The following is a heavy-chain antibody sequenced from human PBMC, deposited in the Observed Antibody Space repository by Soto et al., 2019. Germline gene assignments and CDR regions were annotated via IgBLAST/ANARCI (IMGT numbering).Heavy chain of an antibody. CDR3: AKDMGFWSGYYGYYYYGMDV. Sequence: GGSLRLSCAASEFTFDDYSMHWVRQAPGKGLEWVSGISWNSGSIGYADSVKGRFTISRDNAKNSLYLQMNSLRAEDTALYYCAKDMGFWSGYYGYYYYGMDVWGQGTTVTVSS. CDR2: ISWNSGSI. J-gene: IGHJ6*02. D-gene: IGHD3-3*01. CDR1: EFTFDDYS. V-gene: IGHV3-9*01.